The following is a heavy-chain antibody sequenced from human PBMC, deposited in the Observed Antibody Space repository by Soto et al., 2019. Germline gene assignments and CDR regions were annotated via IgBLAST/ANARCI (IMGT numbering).Heavy chain of an antibody. J-gene: IGHJ5*02. CDR1: GGSISSGGYY. Sequence: PSETLSLTCTVSGGSISSGGYYWSWIRQHPGKGLEWIGYIYYSGSTYYNPSLKSRVTISVDTSKNQFSLKLSSVTGADTAVYYCARDLRTRDSSGYSNNWFDPWGQGTLVTVSS. CDR3: ARDLRTRDSSGYSNNWFDP. V-gene: IGHV4-31*03. CDR2: IYYSGST. D-gene: IGHD3-22*01.